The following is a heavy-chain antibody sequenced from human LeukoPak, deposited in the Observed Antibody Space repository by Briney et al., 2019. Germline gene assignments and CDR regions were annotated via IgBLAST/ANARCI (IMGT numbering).Heavy chain of an antibody. CDR2: INPNSGGS. CDR3: ARDRGMSTYYYDSRGSNGLDF. V-gene: IGHV1-2*02. CDR1: GYTFTGYY. J-gene: IGHJ4*02. Sequence: GASVKVSCKASGYTFTGYYMHWVRQAPGQGLEWMGWINPNSGGSDYAQKFQGRVTMTTDTSISTAYMELSRLRSDDTAVYYCARDRGMSTYYYDSRGSNGLDFWGQGTLVTVSS. D-gene: IGHD3-22*01.